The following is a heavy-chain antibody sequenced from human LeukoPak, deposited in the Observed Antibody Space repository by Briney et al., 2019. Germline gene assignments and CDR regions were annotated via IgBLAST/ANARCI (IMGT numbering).Heavy chain of an antibody. CDR3: ARGKNKGYYNYYYYMDV. Sequence: SETLSLTCTVSGGSISSYYWTWIRQPPGKGLEWIGSLYYSGSTNYNPSLKSRVTISVDTSKNQFSLKLSSVTAADTAVYYCARGKNKGYYNYYYYMDVWGKGTTVTVSS. J-gene: IGHJ6*03. CDR1: GGSISSYY. CDR2: LYYSGST. V-gene: IGHV4-59*12.